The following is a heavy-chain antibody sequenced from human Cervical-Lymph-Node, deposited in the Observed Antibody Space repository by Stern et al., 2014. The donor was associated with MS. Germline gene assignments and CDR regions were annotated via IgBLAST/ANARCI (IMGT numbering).Heavy chain of an antibody. CDR2: IFPVFGTP. CDR1: GGTFSKFP. D-gene: IGHD6-13*01. J-gene: IGHJ5*02. V-gene: IGHV1-69*01. Sequence: QVQLVQSGAEVKKPGSSVKVSCKASGGTFSKFPSSWVRQAPGQGLEWMGGIFPVFGTPTYAQEFRGRVTSTADVSTSTVYMELSSLRSDDTAVYYCALSSETSDRWYSLGYDLWGQGTLVTVSS. CDR3: ALSSETSDRWYSLGYDL.